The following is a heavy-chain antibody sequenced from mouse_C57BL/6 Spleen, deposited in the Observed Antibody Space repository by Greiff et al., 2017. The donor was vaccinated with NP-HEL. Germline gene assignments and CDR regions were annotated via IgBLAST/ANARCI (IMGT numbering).Heavy chain of an antibody. J-gene: IGHJ2*01. CDR2: INPYNGGT. Sequence: EVKLMESGPVLVKPGASVKMSCKASGYTFTDYYMNWVKQSHGKSLEWIGVINPYNGGTSYNQKFKGKATLTVDKSSSTAYMELNSLTSEDSAVYYCARGLDTTAHYFDYWGQGTTLTVSS. CDR1: GYTFTDYY. D-gene: IGHD1-2*01. V-gene: IGHV1-19*01. CDR3: ARGLDTTAHYFDY.